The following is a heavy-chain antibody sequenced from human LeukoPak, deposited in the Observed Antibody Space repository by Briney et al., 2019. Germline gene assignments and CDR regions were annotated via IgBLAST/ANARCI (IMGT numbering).Heavy chain of an antibody. CDR1: GFTFSDYY. D-gene: IGHD6-13*01. CDR3: AKHSSSWYLEAGWFDP. V-gene: IGHV3-11*01. J-gene: IGHJ5*02. CDR2: ISSCGSTI. Sequence: PGGSLRLSCAASGFTFSDYYMSWIRQAPGKGLEWVSYISSCGSTIYYADSVKGRFTISRDNAKNSLYLQMNSLRAEDTAVYYCAKHSSSWYLEAGWFDPWGQGTLVTVSS.